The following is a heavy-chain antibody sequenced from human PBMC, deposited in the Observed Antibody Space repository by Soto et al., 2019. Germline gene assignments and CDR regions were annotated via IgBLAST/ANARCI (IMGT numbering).Heavy chain of an antibody. CDR3: AAGRWVADTLFSGYYGMDV. CDR1: GFTFTTSA. CDR2: IVVGSGNT. J-gene: IGHJ6*02. V-gene: IGHV1-58*01. Sequence: SVKVSCKASGFTFTTSAVQWVRQARGQRLEWIGWIVVGSGNTNYAQKFQERVSITRDMSTSTTYMELSSLTSEDTAVYYCAAGRWVADTLFSGYYGMDVWG. D-gene: IGHD2-15*01.